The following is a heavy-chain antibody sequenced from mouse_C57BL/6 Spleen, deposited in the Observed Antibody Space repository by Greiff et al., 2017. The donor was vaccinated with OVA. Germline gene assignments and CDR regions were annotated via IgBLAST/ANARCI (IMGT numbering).Heavy chain of an antibody. CDR3: ARVATMRDAMDY. D-gene: IGHD2-4*01. J-gene: IGHJ4*01. Sequence: VQLQQPGAELVMPGASVKLSCKASGYTFTSYWMHWVKQRPGQGLEWIGELDPSDSYTNYNQKFKGKSTLTVDKATSTVYMQSSSLTSEDSAVYYCARVATMRDAMDYGGQGTSVTVSS. CDR2: LDPSDSYT. CDR1: GYTFTSYW. V-gene: IGHV1-69*01.